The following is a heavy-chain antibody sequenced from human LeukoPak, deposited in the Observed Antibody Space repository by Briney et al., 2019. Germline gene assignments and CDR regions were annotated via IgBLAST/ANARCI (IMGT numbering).Heavy chain of an antibody. V-gene: IGHV3-21*01. CDR3: ARGPSGYHNT. J-gene: IGHJ4*02. D-gene: IGHD5-12*01. CDR2: ISSGSSYI. Sequence: GGSLRLSCAASGFTFSSYSMNWVRQAPGKGLEWVSSISSGSSYIYYADSVKGRFTISRDNAKNSLYLQMNSLRAEDTAVYYCARGPSGYHNTGGQGTLVTVSS. CDR1: GFTFSSYS.